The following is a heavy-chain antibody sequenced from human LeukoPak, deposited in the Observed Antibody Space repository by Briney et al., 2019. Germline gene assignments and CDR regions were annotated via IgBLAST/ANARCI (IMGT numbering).Heavy chain of an antibody. Sequence: PGGSLRLSCVASGFTFSTSSMNWVRQAPGKGLEWVSSISSTSGYIAYTDSVKGRFTIFRDNAKNSLYLQVNSLRAEDTAVYYCTRRHCTATQCFSFDSWGQGSLVTVSS. CDR2: ISSTSGYI. CDR1: GFTFSTSS. CDR3: TRRHCTATQCFSFDS. J-gene: IGHJ4*02. V-gene: IGHV3-21*01. D-gene: IGHD2-15*01.